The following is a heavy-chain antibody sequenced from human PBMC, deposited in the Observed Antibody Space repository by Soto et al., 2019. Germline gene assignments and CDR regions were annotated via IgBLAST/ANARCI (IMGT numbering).Heavy chain of an antibody. Sequence: EVQLMESGGGLVQPGGSLRLSCAASGFTFTNYWTHWVRQAPGKGLVWVSCIGGDGSTTYADSVKGRFTLSIDNAKNTVYLQMNSLRAEDTAMYYCARDGGRADIDFDYWGQGTLVTVSS. CDR1: GFTFTNYW. CDR3: ARDGGRADIDFDY. D-gene: IGHD2-15*01. CDR2: IGGDGST. J-gene: IGHJ4*02. V-gene: IGHV3-74*01.